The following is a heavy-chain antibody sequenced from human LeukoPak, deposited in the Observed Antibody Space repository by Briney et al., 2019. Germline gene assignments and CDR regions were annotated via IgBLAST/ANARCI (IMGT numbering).Heavy chain of an antibody. CDR3: ARGPIIDIAIVPAADEYYYMDV. CDR2: ISAYNGNT. CDR1: GYTFTSYG. Sequence: ASVKVSCKASGYTFTSYGITWVRQAPGQGLEWMGCISAYNGNTNYAQRLQGRVTMTTDRSTSTAYMELRSLRSDDTAVYYCARGPIIDIAIVPAADEYYYMDVWGKGTTVTVSS. D-gene: IGHD2-2*01. V-gene: IGHV1-18*01. J-gene: IGHJ6*03.